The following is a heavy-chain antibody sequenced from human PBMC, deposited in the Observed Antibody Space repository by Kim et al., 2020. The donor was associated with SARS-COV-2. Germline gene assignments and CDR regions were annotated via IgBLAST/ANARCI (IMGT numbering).Heavy chain of an antibody. CDR3: AKDKYYYDSSGYYTQGYFDY. Sequence: GGSLRLSCAASGFTFSSYAMSWVRQAPGKGLEWVSAISGSGGSTYYADSVKGRFTISRDNSKNTLYLQMNSLRAEDTAVYYCAKDKYYYDSSGYYTQGYFDYWGQGTLVTVSS. V-gene: IGHV3-23*01. D-gene: IGHD3-22*01. CDR1: GFTFSSYA. CDR2: ISGSGGST. J-gene: IGHJ4*02.